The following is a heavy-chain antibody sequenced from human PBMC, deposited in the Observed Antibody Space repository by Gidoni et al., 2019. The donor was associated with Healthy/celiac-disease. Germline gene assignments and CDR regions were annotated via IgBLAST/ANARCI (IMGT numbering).Heavy chain of an antibody. CDR3: ARHRVVVTLRDAFDI. CDR2: IYPGDSDT. J-gene: IGHJ3*02. D-gene: IGHD2-21*02. CDR1: GYSFTSYW. Sequence: EVQLVQSGAEVKKPGESLKISCKGSGYSFTSYWIGWVRQRPGKGLEWMGIIYPGDSDTRYSPSFQGQVTISADKSISTAYLQWSSLKASDTAMYYCARHRVVVTLRDAFDIWGQGTMVTVSS. V-gene: IGHV5-51*01.